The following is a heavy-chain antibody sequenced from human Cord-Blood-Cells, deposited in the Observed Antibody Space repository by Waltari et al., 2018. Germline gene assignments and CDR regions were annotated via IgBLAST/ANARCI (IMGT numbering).Heavy chain of an antibody. J-gene: IGHJ2*01. V-gene: IGHV4-39*01. CDR2: IYYSGST. CDR1: GGSISSSSYY. Sequence: QLQLQESGPGLVKPSETLSLTCTVSGGSISSSSYYWGWIRQPPGKGLEWIGSIYYSGSTYYNPSLKSRVTISVDTSKNQFSLKLSSVTAADTVVYYCATVSGYSYGYWYFDLWGRGTLVTVSS. D-gene: IGHD5-18*01. CDR3: ATVSGYSYGYWYFDL.